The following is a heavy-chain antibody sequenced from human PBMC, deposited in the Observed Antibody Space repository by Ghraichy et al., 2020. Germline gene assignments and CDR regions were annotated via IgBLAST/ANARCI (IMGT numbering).Heavy chain of an antibody. CDR2: IYYSGST. Sequence: SETLSLTCTVSGGSVSSGSYYWSWIRQPPGKGLEWIGYIYYSGSTNYNPSLKSRVTISVDTSKNQFSLKLSSVTAADTAVYYCARDSINYYDSSGYYYWGQGTLVTVSS. CDR1: GGSVSSGSYY. J-gene: IGHJ4*02. CDR3: ARDSINYYDSSGYYY. V-gene: IGHV4-61*01. D-gene: IGHD3-22*01.